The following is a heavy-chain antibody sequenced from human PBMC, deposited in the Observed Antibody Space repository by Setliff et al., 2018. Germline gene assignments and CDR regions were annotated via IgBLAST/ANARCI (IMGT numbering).Heavy chain of an antibody. Sequence: SVKVSCKASGGTFSSYGISWVRQAPGQGLEWMGGTIPIFGSTNYAQKFQDRVTIMTDESTSTAYMEVSSLRYEDTAVYYCAREGVDTRSSTDYRYYMDVWGKGTTVTVSS. V-gene: IGHV1-69*05. CDR2: TIPIFGST. CDR3: AREGVDTRSSTDYRYYMDV. D-gene: IGHD2-15*01. CDR1: GGTFSSYG. J-gene: IGHJ6*03.